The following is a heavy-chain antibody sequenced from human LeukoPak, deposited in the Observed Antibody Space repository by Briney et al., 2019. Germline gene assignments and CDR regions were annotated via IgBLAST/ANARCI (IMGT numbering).Heavy chain of an antibody. CDR1: GFTFSSYW. Sequence: GGSLRLSCAASGFTFSSYWMSWVRQAPGKGLEWVANIKQDGSEKYYVDSVKGRFTISRGNAKNSLYLQMNSLRAEDTAVYYCARNSGYGRIDYWGQGTLVTVSS. CDR3: ARNSGYGRIDY. J-gene: IGHJ4*02. CDR2: IKQDGSEK. V-gene: IGHV3-7*01. D-gene: IGHD5-12*01.